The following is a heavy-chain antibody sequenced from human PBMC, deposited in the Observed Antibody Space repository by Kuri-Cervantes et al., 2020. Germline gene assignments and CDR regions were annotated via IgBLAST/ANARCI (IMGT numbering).Heavy chain of an antibody. CDR2: ISYDGSNK. D-gene: IGHD1-26*01. Sequence: GGSLRLSCAASGFTFSNYAMHWVRQAPGKGLEWVAVISYDGSNKYYADSVKGRFTIYRDNSKNTLYLQMNSLRAEDTAVYYCARDGGSYFDYWGQGTLVTVSS. CDR1: GFTFSNYA. J-gene: IGHJ4*02. V-gene: IGHV3-30-3*01. CDR3: ARDGGSYFDY.